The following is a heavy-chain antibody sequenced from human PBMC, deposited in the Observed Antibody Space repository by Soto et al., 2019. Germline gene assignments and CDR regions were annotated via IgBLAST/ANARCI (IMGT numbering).Heavy chain of an antibody. CDR3: AREASAVISLDY. CDR2: FNPNSGDT. V-gene: IGHV1-2*02. CDR1: GYTFTAYS. Sequence: QVQLVHSEAEVKKPGASVKVSCKASGYTFTAYSMHWVRQAPGQGLEWVGWFNPNSGDTIYAQKFQGRVTLTRDTSIGTAYMELYSLTSDDTAVYCCAREASAVISLDYWGQGTLVTVSS. J-gene: IGHJ4*02. D-gene: IGHD6-19*01.